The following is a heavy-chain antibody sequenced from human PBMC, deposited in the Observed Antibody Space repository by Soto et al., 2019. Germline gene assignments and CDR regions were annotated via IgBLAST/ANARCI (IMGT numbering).Heavy chain of an antibody. V-gene: IGHV3-30*18. J-gene: IGHJ4*02. D-gene: IGHD3-16*01. Sequence: QVQLVESGGGVVQPGRSLRLSCAASGFTFSSYGMHWVRQAPGKGLEWVAVISYDGSNKYYADSVKGRFTISRDNSKNTLYLQMNSLRAEDTVVYYCAKDGGWTPFDYWGQGTLVTVSS. CDR1: GFTFSSYG. CDR2: ISYDGSNK. CDR3: AKDGGWTPFDY.